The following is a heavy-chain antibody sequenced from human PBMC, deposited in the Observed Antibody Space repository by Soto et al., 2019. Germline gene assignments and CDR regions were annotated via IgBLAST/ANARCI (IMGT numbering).Heavy chain of an antibody. Sequence: GASVKVSCKASGYTFTSYAMHWVRQAPGQGLEWMGWISAYNGNTNYAQKLQGRVTMTTDTSTSTAYMELRSLRSDDTAVYYCAREGYYDSSGYATPFDYWGQGTLVTVSS. J-gene: IGHJ4*02. CDR1: GYTFTSYA. D-gene: IGHD3-22*01. V-gene: IGHV1-18*01. CDR3: AREGYYDSSGYATPFDY. CDR2: ISAYNGNT.